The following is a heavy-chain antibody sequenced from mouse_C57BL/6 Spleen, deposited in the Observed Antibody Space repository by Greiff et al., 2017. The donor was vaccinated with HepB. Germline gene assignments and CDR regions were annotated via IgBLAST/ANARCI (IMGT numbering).Heavy chain of an antibody. J-gene: IGHJ2*01. CDR1: GYAFTNYL. V-gene: IGHV1-54*01. CDR2: INPGSGGT. CDR3: ARKDFDY. Sequence: VQLQQSGAELVRPGTSVKVSCKASGYAFTNYLIEWVKQRPGQGLEWIGVINPGSGGTYYNEKFKGKATLTADKSSSTAYMQLRSLTSEDSAVYFCARKDFDYWGQGTTLTVSS.